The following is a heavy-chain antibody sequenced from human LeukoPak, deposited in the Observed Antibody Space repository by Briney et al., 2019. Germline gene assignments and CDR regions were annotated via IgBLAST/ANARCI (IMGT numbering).Heavy chain of an antibody. V-gene: IGHV4-4*07. J-gene: IGHJ4*02. CDR2: IYSSGST. Sequence: SETLSLTCTVSGGSISSYYWSWIRQPAGKGLKWIGRIYSSGSTNYNPSLKSRVTMSADTSKNQFSLKLSSVTAADTAVYYCARDPSRVDPYYFDYWGQGTLVTVSS. CDR1: GGSISSYY. CDR3: ARDPSRVDPYYFDY.